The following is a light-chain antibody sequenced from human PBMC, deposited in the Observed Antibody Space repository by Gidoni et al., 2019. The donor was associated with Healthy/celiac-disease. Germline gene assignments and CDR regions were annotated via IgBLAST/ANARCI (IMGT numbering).Light chain of an antibody. CDR3: CSYAGSSTFV. Sequence: QSALTQHASVSGSPGQSITISCTGTSSDVGSYNLVSWYQQHPGKAPKLMIYECSKRPSGVSNRFSGSKSGNTASLTISGLQAEDEADYYCCSYAGSSTFVFGGGTKLTVL. CDR1: SSDVGSYNL. CDR2: ECS. V-gene: IGLV2-23*01. J-gene: IGLJ2*01.